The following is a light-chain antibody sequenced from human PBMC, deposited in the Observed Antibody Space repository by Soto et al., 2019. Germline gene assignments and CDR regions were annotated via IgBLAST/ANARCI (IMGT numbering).Light chain of an antibody. CDR1: NIGSKS. CDR2: DDS. V-gene: IGLV3-21*02. Sequence: VLTQPPSVSVAPGQTVRVTCGGKNIGSKSVHWYQQKPGQALVLVVYDDSDRPSRIPERFSGSNSGNTATLTIGRVEAGDEADYHCQVWDRTSNHYVFGSGTKVTVL. J-gene: IGLJ1*01. CDR3: QVWDRTSNHYV.